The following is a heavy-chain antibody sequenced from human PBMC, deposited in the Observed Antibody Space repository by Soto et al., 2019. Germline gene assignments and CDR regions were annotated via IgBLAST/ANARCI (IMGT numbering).Heavy chain of an antibody. J-gene: IGHJ4*02. D-gene: IGHD5-18*01. CDR2: IWYDGSNK. V-gene: IGHV3-33*01. Sequence: QVQLVESGGGVVQPGRSLRLSCAASGFTFSSYGMHWVRQAPGKGLEWVAVIWYDGSNKYYADSVKGRFTISRDNSKNTLYLQMNSLRAEDTAVYYCAREGYSYGYWAYWGQGTLVTVSS. CDR3: AREGYSYGYWAY. CDR1: GFTFSSYG.